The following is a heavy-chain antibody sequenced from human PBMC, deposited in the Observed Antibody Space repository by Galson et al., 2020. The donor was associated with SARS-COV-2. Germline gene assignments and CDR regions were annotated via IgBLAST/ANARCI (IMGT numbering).Heavy chain of an antibody. D-gene: IGHD3-10*01. V-gene: IGHV3-74*03. CDR2: INSDGSST. CDR3: ARVDLWFGEFGFGNFDS. J-gene: IGHJ4*02. CDR1: GFTFSNYW. Sequence: GGSLRLSCAASGFTFSNYWMHWVRQAPGKGLAWVSHINSDGSSTTYADSVKGRFTISRDNAKKTLYLQMNSLRPEDTAVYYCARVDLWFGEFGFGNFDSWGQGTLVTVSS.